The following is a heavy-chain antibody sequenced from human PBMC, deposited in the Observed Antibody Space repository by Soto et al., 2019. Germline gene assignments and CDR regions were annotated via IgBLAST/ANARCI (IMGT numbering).Heavy chain of an antibody. D-gene: IGHD6-13*01. Sequence: SETLSLTCAVSGGSISSSNWWNWVRQPPGKGLERIGEIYHSGLTNYNPSLRSRVTISVDKSKNKFSLKLTSVTAADTAVYFCARVAPEEGNYYYSLDVWGQGTTVTVSS. CDR2: IYHSGLT. J-gene: IGHJ6*02. V-gene: IGHV4-4*02. CDR3: ARVAPEEGNYYYSLDV. CDR1: GGSISSSNW.